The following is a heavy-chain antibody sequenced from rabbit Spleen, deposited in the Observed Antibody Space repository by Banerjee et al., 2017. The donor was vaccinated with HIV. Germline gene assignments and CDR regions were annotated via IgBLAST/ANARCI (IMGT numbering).Heavy chain of an antibody. CDR1: GFDLSSYYY. J-gene: IGHJ4*01. CDR2: IYTSSSST. D-gene: IGHD2-1*01. CDR3: ARGSAAMTMVITGYYLSL. Sequence: QEQLEESGGGLVKPEGSLTLTCKASGFDLSSYYYMCWVRQAPGKGLEWIACIYTSSSSTWYASWAKGRFTISKTSSTTVTLQMTSLTAADTATYFCARGSAAMTMVITGYYLSLWGPGTLVTVS. V-gene: IGHV1S45*01.